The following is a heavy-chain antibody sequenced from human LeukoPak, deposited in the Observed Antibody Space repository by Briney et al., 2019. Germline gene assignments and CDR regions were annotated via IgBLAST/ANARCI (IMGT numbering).Heavy chain of an antibody. CDR3: ARGYGSGNIDY. D-gene: IGHD3-10*01. J-gene: IGHJ4*02. CDR2: MNPNSGNT. V-gene: IGHV1-8*02. CDR1: GYTFTGYY. Sequence: ASVKVSCKASGYTFTGYYMHWVRQAPGQGLEWMGWMNPNSGNTGYAQKFQGRVTMTRNTSISTAYMELSSLRSEDTAVYYCARGYGSGNIDYWGQGTLVTVSS.